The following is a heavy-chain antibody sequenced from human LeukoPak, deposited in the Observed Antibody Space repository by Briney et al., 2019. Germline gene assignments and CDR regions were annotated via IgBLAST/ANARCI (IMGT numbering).Heavy chain of an antibody. D-gene: IGHD3-3*01. CDR2: IWHDGSHK. CDR1: GFAFNTYA. V-gene: IGHV3-33*01. J-gene: IGHJ4*02. Sequence: GRSLRLSCAASGFAFNTYAMHWVRQAPGQGLEWVALIWHDGSHKFYSNSVRGQFTISRDNSKNTVSLQMNNLRPEDTAVYYCARGSRGKRSFWNYWGQGTLVTVSS. CDR3: ARGSRGKRSFWNY.